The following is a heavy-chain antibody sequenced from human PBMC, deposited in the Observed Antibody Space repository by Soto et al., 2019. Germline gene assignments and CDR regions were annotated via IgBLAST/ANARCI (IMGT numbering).Heavy chain of an antibody. D-gene: IGHD3-22*01. Sequence: PVGSLRLSCAASGITFSSHPMTWVRQAPGKGLEWVSSISESGDTTYYADSVKGRFTISRDNSENTLYLQMNSLRAEDTAVYYCAYESSGYFYWYFDLWGRGTLVTVSS. CDR3: AYESSGYFYWYFDL. J-gene: IGHJ2*01. CDR1: GITFSSHP. V-gene: IGHV3-23*01. CDR2: ISESGDTT.